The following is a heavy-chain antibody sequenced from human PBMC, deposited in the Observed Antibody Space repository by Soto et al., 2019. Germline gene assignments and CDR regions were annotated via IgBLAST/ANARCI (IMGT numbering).Heavy chain of an antibody. Sequence: SETLSLTCTVSGGSISGSSYYWGWIRQPPGKGLEWIGSIYYSGSTYYNPSLKSRVTISVGTSKNQFSLKLSSVTAADTAVYYCARLGTLRYSYGNWFDPWGQGTLVTVSS. CDR3: ARLGTLRYSYGNWFDP. CDR1: GGSISGSSYY. V-gene: IGHV4-39*01. CDR2: IYYSGST. D-gene: IGHD5-18*01. J-gene: IGHJ5*02.